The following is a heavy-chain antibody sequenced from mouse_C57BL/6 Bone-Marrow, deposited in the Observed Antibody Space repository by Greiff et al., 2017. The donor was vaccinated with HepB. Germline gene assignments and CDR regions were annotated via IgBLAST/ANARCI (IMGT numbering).Heavy chain of an antibody. Sequence: EVQLQQSGPELVKPGASVKISCKASGYTFTDYYMNWVKQSHGKSLEWIGDINPNNGGTSYNQKFKGKATLTVDKSSSTAYMELRSLTSEDSAVYYCARCELPYAMDYWGQGTSVTVSS. V-gene: IGHV1-26*01. CDR2: INPNNGGT. CDR3: ARCELPYAMDY. CDR1: GYTFTDYY. J-gene: IGHJ4*01.